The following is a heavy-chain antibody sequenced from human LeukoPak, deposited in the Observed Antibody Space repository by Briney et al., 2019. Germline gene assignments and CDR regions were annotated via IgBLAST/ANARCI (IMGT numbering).Heavy chain of an antibody. D-gene: IGHD3-16*02. CDR1: GFTFSSYT. J-gene: IGHJ4*02. V-gene: IGHV3-21*01. Sequence: GGSLRLSCAASGFTFSSYTMNWVRQAPGKGLEWVSSISSSSSYIYYADSVKGRFTISRDNAKNSLYLQMNSLRAEDTAVYYCAKDRNYDYIWGSYRPDYFDYWGQGTLVTVSS. CDR2: ISSSSSYI. CDR3: AKDRNYDYIWGSYRPDYFDY.